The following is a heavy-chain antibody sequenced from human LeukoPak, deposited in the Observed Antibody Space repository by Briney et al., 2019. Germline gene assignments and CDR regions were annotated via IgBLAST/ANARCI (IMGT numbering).Heavy chain of an antibody. Sequence: SETLSLTCIVSGGSVRSYYWSWIRQPPGKGLEWIGYIYYSGSTNYNPSLKSRVTISVDTSKNQFSLKLSSVTAADTAVYYCARGGYFDWHDAFDIWGQGTMVTVSS. CDR1: GGSVRSYY. J-gene: IGHJ3*02. CDR2: IYYSGST. CDR3: ARGGYFDWHDAFDI. D-gene: IGHD3-9*01. V-gene: IGHV4-59*02.